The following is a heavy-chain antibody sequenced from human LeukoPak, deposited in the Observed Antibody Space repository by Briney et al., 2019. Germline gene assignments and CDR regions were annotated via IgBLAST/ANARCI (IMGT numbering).Heavy chain of an antibody. J-gene: IGHJ4*02. CDR2: IKQDGSEK. CDR3: ARRLWFGESN. CDR1: GSTFSSYW. D-gene: IGHD3-10*01. V-gene: IGHV3-7*01. Sequence: PGGSLRLSCAASGSTFSSYWMSWVRQAPGKGLEWVANIKQDGSEKYYVDSVKGRFTISRDNAKNSLYLQMNSLRAEDTAVYYCARRLWFGESNWGQGTLVTVSS.